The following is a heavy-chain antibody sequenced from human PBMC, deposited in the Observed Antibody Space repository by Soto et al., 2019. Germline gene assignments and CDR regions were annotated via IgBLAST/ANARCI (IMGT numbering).Heavy chain of an antibody. Sequence: QVQLVESGGGVVQPGRSLRLSCAASGFTFSSYDMHWVRQAPGKGLEWVAVISYDGSNKYYADSVKGRFTISRDNSKNTLYLQMNSLRAEDTAVYYCAKDQGYGYGDYPFDYWGQGTLVTVSS. J-gene: IGHJ4*02. D-gene: IGHD4-17*01. CDR2: ISYDGSNK. CDR3: AKDQGYGYGDYPFDY. CDR1: GFTFSSYD. V-gene: IGHV3-30*18.